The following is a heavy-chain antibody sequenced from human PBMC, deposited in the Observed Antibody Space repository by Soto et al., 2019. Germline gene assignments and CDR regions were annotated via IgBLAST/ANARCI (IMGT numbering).Heavy chain of an antibody. Sequence: VQLVESGGGLVKPGGSLRLSCAAFGFTFNNAWMSWVRQAPGKGLHWVGRIKSKTDGGTTDYAAPVKGRFTISRDDSKNTLYLQMNSLKTADTAVYYCTTIANIAAAGSFDYWGQGTLVTVSS. V-gene: IGHV3-15*01. CDR2: IKSKTDGGTT. CDR1: GFTFNNAW. D-gene: IGHD6-13*01. J-gene: IGHJ4*02. CDR3: TTIANIAAAGSFDY.